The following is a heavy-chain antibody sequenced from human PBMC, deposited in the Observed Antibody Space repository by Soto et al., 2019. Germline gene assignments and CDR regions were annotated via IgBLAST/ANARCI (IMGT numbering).Heavy chain of an antibody. D-gene: IGHD3-10*01. CDR1: GFSFIKYA. Sequence: GGSLRLSCAASGFSFIKYAMSWVRQAPGKGLEWVSGLSGSGGSTSSADSVRGRFAISRDNSRSTLYLQMNSLRDGGTAIYYCARGFSAGKGSPPDYWGQGTLVTVSS. CDR2: LSGSGGST. V-gene: IGHV3-23*01. J-gene: IGHJ4*02. CDR3: ARGFSAGKGSPPDY.